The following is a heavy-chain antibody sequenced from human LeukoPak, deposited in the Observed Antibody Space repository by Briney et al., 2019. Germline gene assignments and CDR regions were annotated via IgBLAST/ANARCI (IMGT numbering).Heavy chain of an antibody. J-gene: IGHJ4*02. V-gene: IGHV3-23*01. CDR1: GFTFSSYA. D-gene: IGHD3-10*01. Sequence: GGSLRLSCAASGFTFSSYAMSWVRQAPGKGLEWVSAISGSGGSIYYADSVKGRFTISRDNSKNTLYLQMNSLRAEDTAVYYCAKEVGYYGSGSYNLDYWGQGTLVTVSS. CDR3: AKEVGYYGSGSYNLDY. CDR2: ISGSGGSI.